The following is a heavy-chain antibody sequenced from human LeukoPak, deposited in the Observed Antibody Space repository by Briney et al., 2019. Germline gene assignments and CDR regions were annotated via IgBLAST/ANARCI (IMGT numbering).Heavy chain of an antibody. V-gene: IGHV4-59*08. CDR1: GGSIGSYH. Sequence: PSETLSLTCTVSGGSIGSYHWSWIRQPPGKGLEWIGYIYSSGSTNYNPSLESRVTISVDTSKNQFSLKLSSVTAADTAVYYCARLGYSSSWYKIDYWGQGTLVTVSS. D-gene: IGHD6-13*01. J-gene: IGHJ4*02. CDR2: IYSSGST. CDR3: ARLGYSSSWYKIDY.